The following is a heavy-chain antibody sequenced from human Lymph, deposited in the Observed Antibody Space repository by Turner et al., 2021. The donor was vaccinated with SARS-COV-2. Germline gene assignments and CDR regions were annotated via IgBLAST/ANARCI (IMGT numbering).Heavy chain of an antibody. CDR3: AKDSRFLEWLLFGEFDY. CDR1: GFTFSNYG. CDR2: ISYDGSNK. J-gene: IGHJ4*02. D-gene: IGHD3-3*01. V-gene: IGHV3-30*18. Sequence: QVRLVESGGGVVQPGRSLRLSCAASGFTFSNYGMHWVRQAPGKGLEWVAVISYDGSNKNYAGSVKGRFTISRDNSKNTLNLQMNSLRAEDTAVYYCAKDSRFLEWLLFGEFDYWGQGTLVTVSS.